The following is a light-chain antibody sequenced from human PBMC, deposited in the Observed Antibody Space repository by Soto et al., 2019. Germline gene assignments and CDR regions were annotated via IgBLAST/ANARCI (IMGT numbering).Light chain of an antibody. J-gene: IGKJ5*01. CDR3: QQLNSYPIT. V-gene: IGKV1-9*01. Sequence: IQLTQSPSSLSASVGDRVTITCRASQGISSYLAWYQQQPGKSPKLLIYAASTLQSGVPSRFSGSGSGTDFPLTIISLQPEDFATYYSQQLNSYPITFGQGTRLEIK. CDR1: QGISSY. CDR2: AAS.